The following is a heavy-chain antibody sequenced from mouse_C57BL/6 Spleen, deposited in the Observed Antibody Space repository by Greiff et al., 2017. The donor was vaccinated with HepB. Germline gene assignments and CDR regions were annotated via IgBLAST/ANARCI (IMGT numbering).Heavy chain of an antibody. CDR3: AREATTVVGYFDV. V-gene: IGHV1-82*01. D-gene: IGHD1-1*01. CDR1: GYAFSSSW. CDR2: IYPGDGDT. Sequence: QVHVKQSGPELVKPGASVKISCKASGYAFSSSWMNWVKQRPGKGLEWIGRIYPGDGDTNYNGKFKGKATLTADKSSSTAYMQLSSLTSDDSAVYFWAREATTVVGYFDVWGTGTTVTVSS. J-gene: IGHJ1*03.